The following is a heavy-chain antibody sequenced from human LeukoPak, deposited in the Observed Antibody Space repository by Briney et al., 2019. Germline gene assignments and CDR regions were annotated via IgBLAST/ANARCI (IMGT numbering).Heavy chain of an antibody. CDR3: ARGLWFGDENPPYFDY. Sequence: SETLSLTCTVSGGSISNYYWSWIRQPPGKGLEWIGNIYYSGSTNYNPSLKSRVTISVDTSKNQFSLKLSSVTAADTAVYYCARGLWFGDENPPYFDYWGQGTLVTVSS. CDR1: GGSISNYY. J-gene: IGHJ4*02. CDR2: IYYSGST. V-gene: IGHV4-59*08. D-gene: IGHD3-10*01.